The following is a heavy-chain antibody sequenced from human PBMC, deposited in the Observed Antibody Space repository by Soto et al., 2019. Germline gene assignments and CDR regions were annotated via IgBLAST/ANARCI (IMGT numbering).Heavy chain of an antibody. CDR3: AKVISSSATGY. Sequence: PGGSLRLSCAASGFIFRSYALSWVRQAPGKGLLWVAVISGSGVVTYYPVSVKGRFTILSDNSKNMLYLQMSSLRAEDTAIYYCAKVISSSATGYWGQGTLVTVSS. CDR1: GFIFRSYA. J-gene: IGHJ4*02. D-gene: IGHD2-15*01. CDR2: ISGSGVVT. V-gene: IGHV3-23*01.